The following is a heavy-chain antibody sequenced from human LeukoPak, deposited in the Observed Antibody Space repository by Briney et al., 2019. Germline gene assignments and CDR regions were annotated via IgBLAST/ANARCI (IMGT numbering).Heavy chain of an antibody. CDR2: ISGSGGST. V-gene: IGHV3-23*01. D-gene: IGHD3-10*01. CDR1: GFTFSSYA. CDR3: AKEGGGSGSYYSERRDY. Sequence: GGPLRLSCAASGFTFSSYAMSWVRQAPGKGLEWVSAISGSGGSTYYADSVKGRFTISRDNSKNTLYLQMNSLRAEDTAVYYCAKEGGGSGSYYSERRDYWGQGTLVTVSS. J-gene: IGHJ4*02.